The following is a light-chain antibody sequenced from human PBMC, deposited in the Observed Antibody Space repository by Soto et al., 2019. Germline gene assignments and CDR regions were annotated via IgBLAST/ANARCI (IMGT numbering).Light chain of an antibody. CDR2: AAS. Sequence: DIRMTQSPSSLSASVGDRVTITCRASQGISNYLAWYQQKPGKVPNLLIYAASTLQSGVPSRFSGSGSGTDFTLTISSLQPEDFGVYYCQQRSDWPPSHTLGGGTTVDIK. CDR3: QQRSDWPPSHT. J-gene: IGKJ4*01. V-gene: IGKV1-27*01. CDR1: QGISNY.